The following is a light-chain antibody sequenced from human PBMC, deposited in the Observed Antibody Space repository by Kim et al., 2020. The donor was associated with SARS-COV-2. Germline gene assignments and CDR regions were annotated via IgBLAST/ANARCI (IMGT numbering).Light chain of an antibody. V-gene: IGLV2-8*01. CDR1: SSDVGGYHY. CDR2: DVS. Sequence: QSALTQPPSVSGSPGQSITISCTGTSSDVGGYHYVSWYQQHPGKAPKLMIFDVSKRPSGVPDRFSGSKSGNTASLTISGLQAEDEADYYCSSHAGSTNVVFGGGTKVTVL. J-gene: IGLJ3*02. CDR3: SSHAGSTNVV.